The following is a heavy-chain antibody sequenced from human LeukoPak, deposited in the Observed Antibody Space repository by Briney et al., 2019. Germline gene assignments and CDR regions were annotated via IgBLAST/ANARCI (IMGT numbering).Heavy chain of an antibody. J-gene: IGHJ6*03. Sequence: RPSETLSLTCTVSGGSISSYYWSWIRQPAGKGLEWIGRFYSSVSTNYNPSLKSRITMSVDTSKNQFSLKLSSVTAADTAVYYCARTTFYYMDVWGKGTTVTVSS. CDR1: GGSISSYY. D-gene: IGHD1-14*01. V-gene: IGHV4-4*07. CDR3: ARTTFYYMDV. CDR2: FYSSVST.